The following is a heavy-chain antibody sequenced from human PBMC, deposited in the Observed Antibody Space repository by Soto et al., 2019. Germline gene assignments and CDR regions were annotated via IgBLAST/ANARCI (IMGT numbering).Heavy chain of an antibody. CDR1: GGTFSSYA. J-gene: IGHJ6*03. CDR2: IIPIFGTA. CDR3: AKEAVGYFGSGRYYGCSYHYYMDI. Sequence: SVKVSCKASGGTFSSYAISWVRQAPGQGLEWMGGIIPIFGTANYAQKFQGRFTISRDNSKNTLYLQRNGLRAGDTGVYYCAKEAVGYFGSGRYYGCSYHYYMDIWGKRTTVTVSS. D-gene: IGHD3-10*01. V-gene: IGHV1-69*05.